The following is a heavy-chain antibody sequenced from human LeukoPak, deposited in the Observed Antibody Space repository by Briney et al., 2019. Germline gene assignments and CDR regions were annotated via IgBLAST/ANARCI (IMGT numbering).Heavy chain of an antibody. CDR2: INPNSGGT. V-gene: IGHV1-2*02. D-gene: IGHD6-13*01. Sequence: ASVKVSCKASGYTFTGYYTHWVRQAPGQGLEWMGWINPNSGGTNYAQKFQGRVTMTRDTSISTAYMELSRLRSDDTAVYYCARDGARSWYGEDYWGQGTLVTVSS. CDR1: GYTFTGYY. J-gene: IGHJ4*02. CDR3: ARDGARSWYGEDY.